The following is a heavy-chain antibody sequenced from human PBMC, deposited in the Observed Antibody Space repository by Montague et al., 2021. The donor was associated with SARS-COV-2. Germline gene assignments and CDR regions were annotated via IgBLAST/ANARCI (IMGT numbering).Heavy chain of an antibody. J-gene: IGHJ4*02. D-gene: IGHD1-26*01. CDR3: ASDLDYLATSGYFFDF. CDR2: SHK. V-gene: IGHV3-30*01. Sequence: SHKYYADSVKGRFTISRDNSKNTLYLQMNSLRAKDTAVYYCASDLDYLATSGYFFDFCGQGTLVTVSA.